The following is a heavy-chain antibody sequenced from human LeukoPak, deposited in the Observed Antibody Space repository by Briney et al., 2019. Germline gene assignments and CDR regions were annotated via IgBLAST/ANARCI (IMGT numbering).Heavy chain of an antibody. CDR1: GFTFSDYY. CDR3: ARGGVIAARLGSYYYYGMDV. D-gene: IGHD6-6*01. J-gene: IGHJ6*02. CDR2: ISSSGSTI. V-gene: IGHV3-11*04. Sequence: GGSLRLSCAASGFTFSDYYMSWIRQAPGKGLEWVSYISSSGSTIYYADSVKGRFTISRDNAKNSLYLQMNSLRAEDTAVYYCARGGVIAARLGSYYYYGMDVWGQGTTVTVSS.